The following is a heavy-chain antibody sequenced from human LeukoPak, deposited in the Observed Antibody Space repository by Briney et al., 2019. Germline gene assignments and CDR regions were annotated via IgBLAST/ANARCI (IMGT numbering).Heavy chain of an antibody. V-gene: IGHV3-23*01. Sequence: GGSLRLSCAASGFTFSSYDMSWVRQAPGKGLEWVSAISGSGGSTYYADSVKGRFTISRDNSKNTLYLQMNSLRAEDTAVYYCAKDGSIDILTGYWDYWGQGTLVTVSS. J-gene: IGHJ4*02. CDR1: GFTFSSYD. D-gene: IGHD3-9*01. CDR2: ISGSGGST. CDR3: AKDGSIDILTGYWDY.